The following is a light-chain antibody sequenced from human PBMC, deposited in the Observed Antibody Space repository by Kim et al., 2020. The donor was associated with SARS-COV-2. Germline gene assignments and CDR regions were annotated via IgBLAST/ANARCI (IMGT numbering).Light chain of an antibody. Sequence: EILMTQFPATLSVSPGDRVTLSCRASQSVGSNLAWYQQKPGQAPRLLIYAASTRPTVVPARFSGSGSGTEFTLTISSLQSEDFAVYYCQQYNNWPRGFTFGQGTKLEI. CDR3: QQYNNWPRGFT. J-gene: IGKJ2*01. CDR2: AAS. V-gene: IGKV3-15*01. CDR1: QSVGSN.